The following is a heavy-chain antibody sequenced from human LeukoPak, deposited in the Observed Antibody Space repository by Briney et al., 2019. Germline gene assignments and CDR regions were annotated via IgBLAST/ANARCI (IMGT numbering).Heavy chain of an antibody. D-gene: IGHD6-13*01. CDR3: ARGSGYSSSWYYFDF. CDR1: GGSISSNY. Sequence: SETLSLTCTVSGGSISSNYWSWIRHPPGKGLEWIGYIYYSGSTNYNPSLKSRVTISVDTSKNQFSLKLSSVTAADTAVYYCARGSGYSSSWYYFDFWGQGTLVTVSP. CDR2: IYYSGST. V-gene: IGHV4-59*01. J-gene: IGHJ4*02.